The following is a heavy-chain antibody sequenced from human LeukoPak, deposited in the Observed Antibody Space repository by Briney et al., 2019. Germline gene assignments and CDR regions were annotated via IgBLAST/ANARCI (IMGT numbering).Heavy chain of an antibody. CDR1: GFTFSSYW. J-gene: IGHJ6*03. Sequence: GGSLRISCAASGFTFSSYWMSWVRHAPGKGLEGVANIKQDGSEKYYVDSVKGRFTISRDNAKNSLYLQMNSLRAEDTAVYYCASFVLEWLFDYYMDVWGKGTTVTVSS. CDR3: ASFVLEWLFDYYMDV. D-gene: IGHD3-3*01. V-gene: IGHV3-7*01. CDR2: IKQDGSEK.